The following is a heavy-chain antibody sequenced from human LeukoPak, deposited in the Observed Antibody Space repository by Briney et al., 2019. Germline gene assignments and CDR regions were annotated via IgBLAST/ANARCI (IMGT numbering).Heavy chain of an antibody. J-gene: IGHJ4*02. V-gene: IGHV3-30*18. CDR1: GFTFSSYG. CDR3: AKGRDSSSGWSGDY. CDR2: ISYDGSNK. D-gene: IGHD6-19*01. Sequence: PGGSLRLSCAASGFTFSSYGMHWVRQAPGKGLEWVAVISYDGSNKYYADSVKGRFTISRDNSKNTLYLQMNSLRAEDTAVYYCAKGRDSSSGWSGDYWGQGTLVTVSS.